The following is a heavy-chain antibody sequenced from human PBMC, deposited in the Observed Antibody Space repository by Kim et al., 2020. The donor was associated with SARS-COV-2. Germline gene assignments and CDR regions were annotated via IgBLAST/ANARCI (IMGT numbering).Heavy chain of an antibody. Sequence: SETLSLICTVSGGSMSSSYWSWIRQPPGKGLEWIGYIYYSGSTNYNPSLKSRVTISADTSKNQFSLKLSSVTAADTAVYYCARDGSYSSGWYPGYGMDVWGQGTTVTVSS. V-gene: IGHV4-59*01. CDR2: IYYSGST. CDR1: GGSMSSSY. J-gene: IGHJ6*02. D-gene: IGHD6-19*01. CDR3: ARDGSYSSGWYPGYGMDV.